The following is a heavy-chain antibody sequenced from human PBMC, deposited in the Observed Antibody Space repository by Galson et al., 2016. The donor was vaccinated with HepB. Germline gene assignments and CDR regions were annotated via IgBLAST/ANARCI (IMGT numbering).Heavy chain of an antibody. J-gene: IGHJ5*02. V-gene: IGHV3-23*01. D-gene: IGHD3-3*01. CDR1: GFTFTNYA. CDR2: ITGSGGST. CDR3: AKLRVPITIFGVVIIGGWFDP. Sequence: SLRLSCAASGFTFTNYAMTWVRQAPGKGLEWVSAITGSGGSTYYADSVKGRFTISRDNSKNTLFLQMSSLRAEDTAVYYCAKLRVPITIFGVVIIGGWFDPWGQGTLVTVSS.